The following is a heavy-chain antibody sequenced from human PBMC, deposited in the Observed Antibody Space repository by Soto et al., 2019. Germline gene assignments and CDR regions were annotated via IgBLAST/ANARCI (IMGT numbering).Heavy chain of an antibody. CDR2: ISYDGSNK. CDR3: AKSSAREYYYDSSSYPPGY. D-gene: IGHD3-22*01. J-gene: IGHJ4*02. CDR1: GFTFSIYG. Sequence: GGSLRLSCAASGFTFSIYGMHWFRQAPGKGLEWVAVISYDGSNKYYADSVKGRFTISRDNSKNTLYLQMNSLRAEDTAVYYCAKSSAREYYYDSSSYPPGYWGQGTLVTVSS. V-gene: IGHV3-30*18.